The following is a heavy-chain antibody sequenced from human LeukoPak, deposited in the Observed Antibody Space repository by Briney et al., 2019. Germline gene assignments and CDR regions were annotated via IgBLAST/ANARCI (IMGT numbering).Heavy chain of an antibody. CDR2: IIPIFGTA. CDR3: AREVGIRGHFDY. CDR1: GGTFSSFA. D-gene: IGHD1-26*01. V-gene: IGHV1-69*13. Sequence: ASVKVSCKASGGTFSSFAISWVRQAPGQGLEWMGGIIPIFGTANYAQKFQGRVTITADESTSTAYMELSSLRSEDTAVYYCAREVGIRGHFDYWGRGTPVTASS. J-gene: IGHJ4*02.